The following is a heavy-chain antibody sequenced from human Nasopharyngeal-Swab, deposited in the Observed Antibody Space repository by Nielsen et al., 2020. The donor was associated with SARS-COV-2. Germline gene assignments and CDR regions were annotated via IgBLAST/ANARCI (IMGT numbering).Heavy chain of an antibody. V-gene: IGHV6-1*01. D-gene: IGHD6-13*01. CDR2: TWYRSKWNY. J-gene: IGHJ3*01. CDR3: ARIQQQLPGIV. Sequence: SETLSLTCAISGDSVSNDRAAWSWIRQSPSRGLEWRGRTWYRSKWNYDYATSLSGRLTVSPDTAKNQFSLHLNSVTPDDTAVYYCARIQQQLPGIVWGQGTMVIVSS. CDR1: GDSVSNDRAA.